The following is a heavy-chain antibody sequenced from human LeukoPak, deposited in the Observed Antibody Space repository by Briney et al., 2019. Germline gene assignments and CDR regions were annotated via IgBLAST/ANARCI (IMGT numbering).Heavy chain of an antibody. CDR3: ARSYYYGMDV. Sequence: GGSLRLSCRASRFSFSDYDMHWVRQAPGKGLEWVAVISSDGSRKHYGDSVKGRFTISRDNSESTLFLQMNSLRAVDTAVYYCARSYYYGMDVWGQGTTVTVSS. V-gene: IGHV3-30*03. CDR2: ISSDGSRK. J-gene: IGHJ6*02. CDR1: RFSFSDYD.